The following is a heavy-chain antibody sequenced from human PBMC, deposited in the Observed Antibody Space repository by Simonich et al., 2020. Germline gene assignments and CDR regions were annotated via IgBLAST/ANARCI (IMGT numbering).Heavy chain of an antibody. V-gene: IGHV1-2*02. J-gene: IGHJ3*02. CDR1: GYTFTGYY. CDR2: TNPNSGGT. CDR3: ARARLYSSSHAFDI. D-gene: IGHD6-6*01. Sequence: QVQLVQSGAEVKKPGASVKGSCKASGYTFTGYYMKWVRQAPGQGVEWMGWTNPNSGGTNYAQKFKGRVTMTRDTSISTAYMELSRLRSDDTAVYYCARARLYSSSHAFDIWGQGTMVTVSS.